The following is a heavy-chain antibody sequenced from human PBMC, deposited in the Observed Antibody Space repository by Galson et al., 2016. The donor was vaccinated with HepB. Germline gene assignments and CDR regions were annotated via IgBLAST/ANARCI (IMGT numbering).Heavy chain of an antibody. CDR3: AKEFYDYVWGNYRPRPVDY. CDR2: ISGSGGST. J-gene: IGHJ4*02. CDR1: GFAFSTYV. D-gene: IGHD3-16*02. Sequence: SLRLSCAASGFAFSTYVMSWVRQAPGKGLEWVSAISGSGGSTYYADSVKVRFTISRDNSKNTLYLQMNSLRAEDTAVYYCAKEFYDYVWGNYRPRPVDYWGQGTLVTVSS. V-gene: IGHV3-23*01.